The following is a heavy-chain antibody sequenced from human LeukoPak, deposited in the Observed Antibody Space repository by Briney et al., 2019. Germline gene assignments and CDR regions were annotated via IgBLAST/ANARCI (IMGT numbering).Heavy chain of an antibody. Sequence: GGSLRLSCAASGFTFSSYAMSWDRQAPGKGLEWVSAISGSGGSTYYADSVKGRFTISRDNSKNTLYLQMNSLRAEDTALYYRAKAAYGDYVNWFDPWGQGILVIVSS. CDR1: GFTFSSYA. CDR2: ISGSGGST. V-gene: IGHV3-23*01. J-gene: IGHJ5*02. CDR3: AKAAYGDYVNWFDP. D-gene: IGHD4-17*01.